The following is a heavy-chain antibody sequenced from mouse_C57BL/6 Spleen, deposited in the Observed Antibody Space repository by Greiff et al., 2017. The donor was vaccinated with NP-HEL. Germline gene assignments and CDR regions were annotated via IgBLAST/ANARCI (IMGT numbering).Heavy chain of an antibody. V-gene: IGHV3-6*01. CDR2: ISYDGSN. D-gene: IGHD1-1*01. CDR1: GYSITSGYY. Sequence: DVKLQESGPGLVKPSQSLSLTCSVTGYSITSGYYWNWIRQFPGNKLEWMGYISYDGSNNYNPSLKNRISITRDTSKNQFFLKLNSVTTEDTATYYCARKNYGSSYWYFDVWGTGTTVTVSS. CDR3: ARKNYGSSYWYFDV. J-gene: IGHJ1*03.